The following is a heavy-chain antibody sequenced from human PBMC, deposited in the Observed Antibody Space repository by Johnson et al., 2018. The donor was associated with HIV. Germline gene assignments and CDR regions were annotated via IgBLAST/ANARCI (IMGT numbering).Heavy chain of an antibody. V-gene: IGHV3-13*01. Sequence: VQLVESGGGVVQPGRSLRLSCAASGFTFSSYDMYWVRQATGKGLEWVSGIGTAGDTYYPGSVKGRFTISRENAKNSLYLQMNSLRAEDTALYYCARVHEGGGAFDFWGQGTMVTVSS. CDR2: IGTAGDT. J-gene: IGHJ3*01. CDR3: ARVHEGGGAFDF. CDR1: GFTFSSYD. D-gene: IGHD3-16*01.